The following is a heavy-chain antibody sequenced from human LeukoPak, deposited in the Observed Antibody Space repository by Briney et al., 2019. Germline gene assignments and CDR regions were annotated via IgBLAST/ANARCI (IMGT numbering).Heavy chain of an antibody. D-gene: IGHD2-15*01. CDR1: GFTFDDYG. CDR3: ASWQHDCSGGSCYSGAEYFQH. CDR2: INWNGGST. J-gene: IGHJ1*01. Sequence: PGGSLRLSCAASGFTFDDYGMSWVRQAPGKGLEWVSGINWNGGSTGYADSVKGRFTISRDNAKNSLYLQMNSLRAEDTALYYCASWQHDCSGGSCYSGAEYFQHWGQGTLVTVSS. V-gene: IGHV3-20*04.